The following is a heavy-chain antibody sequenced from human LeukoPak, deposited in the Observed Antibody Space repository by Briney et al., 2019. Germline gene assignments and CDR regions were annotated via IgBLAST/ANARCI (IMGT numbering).Heavy chain of an antibody. D-gene: IGHD3-10*01. J-gene: IGHJ4*02. CDR2: IYYSGAT. CDR3: ARGGVAAKYYFDF. Sequence: SETLSLTCTVSGGSISPLYWSWIRQPPGKGLEFIGYIYYSGATNYNPSLTSRVTLPVDTSKNQFSLKLSSVTAADTAVYYCARGGVAAKYYFDFWGQGTLVTVSS. V-gene: IGHV4-59*11. CDR1: GGSISPLY.